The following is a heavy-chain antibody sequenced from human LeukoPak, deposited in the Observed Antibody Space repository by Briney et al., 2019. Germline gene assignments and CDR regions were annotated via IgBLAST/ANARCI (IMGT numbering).Heavy chain of an antibody. J-gene: IGHJ4*02. Sequence: PSETLSLTCTVSGGSISSYYWSWIRQPAGKGLEWIGRIYTSGSTNYIPSLKSRVTMSVDTSKNQFSLKLSSVTAADTAVYYCARDGDDDYGDMYYFDYWGQGTLVTVSS. V-gene: IGHV4-4*07. CDR3: ARDGDDDYGDMYYFDY. CDR1: GGSISSYY. D-gene: IGHD4-17*01. CDR2: IYTSGST.